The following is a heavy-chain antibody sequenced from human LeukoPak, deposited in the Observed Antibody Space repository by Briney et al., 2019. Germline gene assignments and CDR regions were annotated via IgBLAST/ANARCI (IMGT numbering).Heavy chain of an antibody. CDR2: IKNRFDGGTR. D-gene: IGHD5-18*01. CDR1: GFTFSNAC. V-gene: IGHV3-15*01. Sequence: GGSLRLPCEASGFTFSNACMSWVRQAPGKGLEWVGRIKNRFDGGTRDYAAPVKGRFTISRHDSSNTLFLQMNSLKTEDTSIYYCATDRDLQLDWGQGTLVTVFS. J-gene: IGHJ4*02. CDR3: ATDRDLQLD.